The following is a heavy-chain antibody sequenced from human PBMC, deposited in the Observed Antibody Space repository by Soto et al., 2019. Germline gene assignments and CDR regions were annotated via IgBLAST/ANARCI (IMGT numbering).Heavy chain of an antibody. Sequence: QLQLQESGPGLVKPSETLSLTCTVSGGSISSSSYYWGWIRQPPGKGLEWIGSIYYSVSTYYNPSLKSRVTISVDTSKNQFSLKLSSVTAADTAVYYCARPRERYAKSYYFDYWGQGTLVTVSS. CDR1: GGSISSSSYY. CDR2: IYYSVST. J-gene: IGHJ4*02. CDR3: ARPRERYAKSYYFDY. V-gene: IGHV4-39*01. D-gene: IGHD1-1*01.